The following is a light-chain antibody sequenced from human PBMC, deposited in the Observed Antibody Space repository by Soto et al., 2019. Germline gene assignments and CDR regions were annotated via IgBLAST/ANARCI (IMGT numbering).Light chain of an antibody. Sequence: EIVLTQSPDTRSLSPGEIAARAVRASQSVRSERLAWYQHKRGQAPRLVIFDASSRATGIPERFSGSGSGTDFTLTISRLETEDFAVYYCQQYGSSGTFGQGTKVDIK. V-gene: IGKV3-20*01. J-gene: IGKJ1*01. CDR2: DAS. CDR1: QSVRSER. CDR3: QQYGSSGT.